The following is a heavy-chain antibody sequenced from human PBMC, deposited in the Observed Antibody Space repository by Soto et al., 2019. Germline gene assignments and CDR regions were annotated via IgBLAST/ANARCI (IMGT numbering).Heavy chain of an antibody. CDR3: AHRPDTIVLGGGFDP. J-gene: IGHJ5*02. CDR2: IYWDDDK. Sequence: QITLKESGPTLVKPTQTLTLTCTFSGFSLSTSGVGVGWIRQPPGKALEWLALIYWDDDKRYSPSLKSRLTTTKDTSKNQVVLTMTNMDPVDTATYYCAHRPDTIVLGGGFDPWGQGTLVTVSS. D-gene: IGHD2-2*01. CDR1: GFSLSTSGVG. V-gene: IGHV2-5*02.